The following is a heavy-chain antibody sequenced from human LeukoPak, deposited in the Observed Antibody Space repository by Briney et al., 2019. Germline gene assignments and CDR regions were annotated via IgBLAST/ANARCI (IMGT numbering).Heavy chain of an antibody. V-gene: IGHV3-21*01. J-gene: IGHJ4*02. CDR3: ARDRSSSWTEIFDY. CDR1: GFTFSSYS. Sequence: GGSLRLSCAASGFTFSSYSMNWVRQAPGKGLEWVSSISSSSSYIYYADSVKGRFTISRDNAKDSLYLQMNSLRAEDTAVYYCARDRSSSWTEIFDYWGQGTLVTVSS. CDR2: ISSSSSYI. D-gene: IGHD6-13*01.